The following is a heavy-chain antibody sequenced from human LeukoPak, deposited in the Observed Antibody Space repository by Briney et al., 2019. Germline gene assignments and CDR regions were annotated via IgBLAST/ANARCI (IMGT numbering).Heavy chain of an antibody. J-gene: IGHJ4*02. Sequence: GGSLRLSCAASGFTFSSYGMHWARQAPGKGLEWVAVIWYDGSNKYYADSVKGRFTISRDNSKNTLYLQMNSLRAEDTAVYYCAKEISNYYDSSGYRYYFDYWGQGTLVTVSS. D-gene: IGHD3-22*01. CDR2: IWYDGSNK. V-gene: IGHV3-33*06. CDR3: AKEISNYYDSSGYRYYFDY. CDR1: GFTFSSYG.